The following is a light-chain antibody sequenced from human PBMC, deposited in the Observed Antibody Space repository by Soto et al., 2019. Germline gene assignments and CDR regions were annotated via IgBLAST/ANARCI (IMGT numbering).Light chain of an antibody. CDR2: GAS. J-gene: IGKJ4*01. Sequence: EVVLTQSPATLSLSPGXSATLSCRASQSVRSYLAWYQQKPGQAPRLLIYGASNRATGIPARFSGSGSGTDFTLTISSLEPEDFAVYYCQQRRNWLLSFGGGTKVDIK. CDR3: QQRRNWLLS. CDR1: QSVRSY. V-gene: IGKV3-11*01.